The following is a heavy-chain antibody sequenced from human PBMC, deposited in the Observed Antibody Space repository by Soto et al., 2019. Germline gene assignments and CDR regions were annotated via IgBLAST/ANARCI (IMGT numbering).Heavy chain of an antibody. Sequence: ASVKVSCKASGYTLTEFSMHWVRQAPGQGLEWMGGFDPEDGETIYAQKFQGRVTMTEDTSTDTAYMELSSLRSEDTAVYYCATDSYYYYYYGMDVWGQGTTVTVSS. CDR3: ATDSYYYYYYGMDV. V-gene: IGHV1-24*01. CDR2: FDPEDGET. CDR1: GYTLTEFS. J-gene: IGHJ6*02.